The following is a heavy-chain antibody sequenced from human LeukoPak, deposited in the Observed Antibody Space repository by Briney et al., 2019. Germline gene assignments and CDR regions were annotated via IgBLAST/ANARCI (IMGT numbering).Heavy chain of an antibody. J-gene: IGHJ4*02. CDR2: IYYSGST. CDR3: ARERHDYVWGSYRYSIDY. Sequence: PSQTLSLTCTVSGGSISSGDYYWSWIRQPPGKGLEWIGDIYYSGSTYYNPSLKSRVTISVDTSKNQFSLKLSSVTAADTAVYYCARERHDYVWGSYRYSIDYWGQGTLVTVSS. CDR1: GGSISSGDYY. V-gene: IGHV4-30-4*08. D-gene: IGHD3-16*02.